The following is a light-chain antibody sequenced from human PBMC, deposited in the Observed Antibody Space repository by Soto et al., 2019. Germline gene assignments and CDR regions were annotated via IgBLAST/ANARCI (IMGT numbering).Light chain of an antibody. Sequence: QSALTQPASVSGSPGQSITISCTGTSSDVGYYNYVSWYQQHPGKAPKLMIYDVRYRPSGVSDRFSGSKSGNTASLTLSGLQAEDEADYYCRSYTSSSTLVFGTGTKLTVL. J-gene: IGLJ1*01. V-gene: IGLV2-14*03. CDR2: DVR. CDR3: RSYTSSSTLV. CDR1: SSDVGYYNY.